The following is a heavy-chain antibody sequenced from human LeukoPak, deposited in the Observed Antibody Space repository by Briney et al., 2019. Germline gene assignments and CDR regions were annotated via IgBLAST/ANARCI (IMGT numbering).Heavy chain of an antibody. V-gene: IGHV4-4*09. CDR1: GGTISSYY. D-gene: IGHD3-10*01. Sequence: SETLSLTCTVSGGTISSYYWSWIRQPPEKGLEWIGYIYTSGSTNYHPSLKSRVTISVDTSKNQFSLKLNSVTAADTAVYYCARLDRFGANYYYMDVWGKGTSVTVSS. CDR3: ARLDRFGANYYYMDV. J-gene: IGHJ6*03. CDR2: IYTSGST.